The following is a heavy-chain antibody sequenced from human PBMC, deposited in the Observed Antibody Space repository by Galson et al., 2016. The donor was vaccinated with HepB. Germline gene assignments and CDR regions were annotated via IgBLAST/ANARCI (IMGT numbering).Heavy chain of an antibody. CDR3: ARRQSTNWPPGGLDV. V-gene: IGHV5-10-1*01. J-gene: IGHJ6*02. D-gene: IGHD1-1*01. CDR2: IDPSDSYT. Sequence: QSGAEVKKPGESLRISCKGSGYRFTSYWIIWVRQTPGKGLEWMGRIDPSDSYTDYSPSFQGHVTISADKSITTAYLQWSTLKASDSAVYYCARRQSTNWPPGGLDVWGQGTTVTVSS. CDR1: GYRFTSYW.